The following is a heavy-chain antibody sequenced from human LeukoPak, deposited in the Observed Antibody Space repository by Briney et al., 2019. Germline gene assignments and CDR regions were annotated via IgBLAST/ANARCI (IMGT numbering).Heavy chain of an antibody. D-gene: IGHD1-1*01. CDR1: GFTFSNYW. CDR2: IKQDGSEK. J-gene: IGHJ4*02. Sequence: QPGGSLRLSCATSGFTFSNYWLSWVRQVPGKGLEWVANIKQDGSEKYYVDSVRGRFTISRDNAKNSLYLQMNSLRVEDTALYYCATDVWNVLEYWGQGTLVTVSS. CDR3: ATDVWNVLEY. V-gene: IGHV3-7*03.